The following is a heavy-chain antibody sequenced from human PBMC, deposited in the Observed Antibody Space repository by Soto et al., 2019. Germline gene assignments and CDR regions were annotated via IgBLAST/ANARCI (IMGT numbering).Heavy chain of an antibody. D-gene: IGHD3-10*01. V-gene: IGHV1-46*01. CDR1: GYTFTSSY. CDR2: INPMGGST. Sequence: ASVKVSCKASGYTFTSSYIHWVRQAPGQGLEWMGIINPMGGSTNYAQNFQGRVTVTMDTSASTAYMELSSLRSDDTAVYYCARGVGSGTYYNQYNWFDPWGQGTLVTVSS. CDR3: ARGVGSGTYYNQYNWFDP. J-gene: IGHJ5*02.